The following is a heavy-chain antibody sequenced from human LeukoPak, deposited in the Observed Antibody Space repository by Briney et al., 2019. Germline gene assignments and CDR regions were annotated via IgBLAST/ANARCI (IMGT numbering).Heavy chain of an antibody. CDR1: GGSISSYY. Sequence: SEILSLTCNVSGGSISSYYWSWIRQPPGKGLEWIGYFYYSGSTNYNPSLKSRVTILVDTSKNQFSLKLSSVTAADTAVYYCARGGGSSSLFGYWGQGALVTVSS. V-gene: IGHV4-59*01. CDR2: FYYSGST. CDR3: ARGGGSSSLFGY. D-gene: IGHD6-6*01. J-gene: IGHJ4*02.